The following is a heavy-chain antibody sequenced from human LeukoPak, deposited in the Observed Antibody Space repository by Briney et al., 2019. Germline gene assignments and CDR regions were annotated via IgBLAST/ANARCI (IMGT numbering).Heavy chain of an antibody. Sequence: GGSLTLSCAASGFTFSNAWMSWVRQAPGEGLEWVGCIKSKTDGGTTDYAAPVKGRFTISSDYSKNTLYLQMNSLKTEDTAVYYCTARYCRSTSCYGEYFQRWGQGTLVTVSS. D-gene: IGHD2-2*01. V-gene: IGHV3-15*01. CDR3: TARYCRSTSCYGEYFQR. J-gene: IGHJ1*01. CDR1: GFTFSNAW. CDR2: IKSKTDGGTT.